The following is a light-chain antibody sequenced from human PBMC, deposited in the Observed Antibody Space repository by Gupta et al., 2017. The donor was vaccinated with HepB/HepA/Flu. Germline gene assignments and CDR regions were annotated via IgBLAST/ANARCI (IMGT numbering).Light chain of an antibody. CDR3: QQFNSYPIT. CDR1: QDINSY. CDR2: AAS. V-gene: IGKV1-9*01. Sequence: DIQLTQSPSFLSASVGDRVTITCRASQDINSYLIWYQQKPGKAPNLLIYAASTLQGGVPSRCSGSGSGTEFTLTINSLQPEDVATYYCQQFNSYPITFGQGTRLDIK. J-gene: IGKJ5*01.